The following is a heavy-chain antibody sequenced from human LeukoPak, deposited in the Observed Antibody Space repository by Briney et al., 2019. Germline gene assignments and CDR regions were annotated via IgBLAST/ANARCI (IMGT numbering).Heavy chain of an antibody. Sequence: PGGSLRLSCVASGFTFSNFGMSWVRHTPGKGLEWVSAIRGGGSKTYYVESVKGRFTISRDNSKNTLYLLMDSLRAEDTALYYCAKHRRVAAGSNSDCWGQGPLVTVSS. CDR1: GFTFSNFG. J-gene: IGHJ4*02. CDR2: IRGGGSKT. CDR3: AKHRRVAAGSNSDC. D-gene: IGHD6-13*01. V-gene: IGHV3-23*01.